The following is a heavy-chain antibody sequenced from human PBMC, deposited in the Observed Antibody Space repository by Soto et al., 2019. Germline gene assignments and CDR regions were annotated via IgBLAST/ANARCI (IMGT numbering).Heavy chain of an antibody. J-gene: IGHJ5*02. V-gene: IGHV4-61*08. CDR1: GGSISSGGYS. CDR2: IYYSGST. CDR3: ARGGGKFDP. Sequence: SETLSLTCAVSGGSISSGGYSWSWIRQPPGKGLEWIGYIYYSGSTSYNPSLKGRVSISLDTSKNQFSLKVTSVTTADTALYYCARGGGKFDPWGQGTLVTVSS. D-gene: IGHD2-15*01.